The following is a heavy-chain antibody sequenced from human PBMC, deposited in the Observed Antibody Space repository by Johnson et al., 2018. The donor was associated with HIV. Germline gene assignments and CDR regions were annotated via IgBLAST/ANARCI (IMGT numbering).Heavy chain of an antibody. CDR3: ASLYSGYDNDAFDI. CDR1: GFTFSDYY. V-gene: IGHV3-11*04. CDR2: ISSSGSTI. D-gene: IGHD5-12*01. Sequence: QMLLVESGGGLVQPGGSLRLSCAASGFTFSDYYMSWIRQAPGKGLEWVSYISSSGSTIYYADSVKGRFTISRDNSKNTLYLQMNSLRAEDTAVYYCASLYSGYDNDAFDIWGQGTMVTVSS. J-gene: IGHJ3*02.